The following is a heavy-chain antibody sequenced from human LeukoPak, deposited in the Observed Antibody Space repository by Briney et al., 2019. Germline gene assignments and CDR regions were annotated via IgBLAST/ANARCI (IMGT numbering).Heavy chain of an antibody. CDR2: ISGSGGST. Sequence: GGSLRLSCAASGFTFSSYAMTWVRQAPGKGLEWVSAISGSGGSTYDADSVKGRFTISRDNSKNTLYLQMNSLRAEDTAVYYCAKDRQWLVFGAFDICGQGTMVTVSS. J-gene: IGHJ3*02. CDR3: AKDRQWLVFGAFDI. CDR1: GFTFSSYA. D-gene: IGHD6-19*01. V-gene: IGHV3-23*01.